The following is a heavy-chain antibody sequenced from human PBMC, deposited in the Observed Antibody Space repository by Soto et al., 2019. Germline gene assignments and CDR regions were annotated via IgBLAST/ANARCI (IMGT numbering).Heavy chain of an antibody. J-gene: IGHJ6*02. CDR2: IIPIFGTA. CDR3: AMPEGYCSSTSCYGPNYYYYYGMDV. D-gene: IGHD2-2*01. CDR1: GGTFSSYA. Sequence: QVQLVQSGAEVKKPGSSVKVSCKASGGTFSSYAISWVRQAPGQGLEWMGGIIPIFGTANYAQKFQGRVTITADESTRTAYRGMSSLRSEDAAVYYCAMPEGYCSSTSCYGPNYYYYYGMDVWGQGTTVTVSS. V-gene: IGHV1-69*01.